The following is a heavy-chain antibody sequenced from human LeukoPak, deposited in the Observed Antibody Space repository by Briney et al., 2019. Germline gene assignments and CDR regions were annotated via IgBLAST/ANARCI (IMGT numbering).Heavy chain of an antibody. CDR2: INHSGST. J-gene: IGHJ4*02. V-gene: IGHV4-34*01. CDR1: GGSFSGYY. CDR3: ARHLGGYDYENDY. D-gene: IGHD5-12*01. Sequence: SETLSLTCAVYGGSFSGYYWSWIRQPPGRGLEWIGEINHSGSTNYNPSLKSRVTISVDTSKNQFSLKLSSVTAADTAVYYCARHLGGYDYENDYWGQGTLVTVSS.